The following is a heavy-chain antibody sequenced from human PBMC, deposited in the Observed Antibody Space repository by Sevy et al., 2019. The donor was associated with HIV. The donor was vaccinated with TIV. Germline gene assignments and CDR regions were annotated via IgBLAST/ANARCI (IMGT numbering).Heavy chain of an antibody. CDR3: ARDFREGMWLVSRLYYYYYGMDV. CDR1: GFTFSDYY. CDR2: ISSSGSTI. Sequence: GGSLRLSCAASGFTFSDYYMSWIRQAPGKGLEWVSYISSSGSTIYYADPVKGRFTISRENAKNSLYLQRNSLKAEDTAVYYCARDFREGMWLVSRLYYYYYGMDVWGQGTTVTVSS. V-gene: IGHV3-11*01. J-gene: IGHJ6*02. D-gene: IGHD2-21*01.